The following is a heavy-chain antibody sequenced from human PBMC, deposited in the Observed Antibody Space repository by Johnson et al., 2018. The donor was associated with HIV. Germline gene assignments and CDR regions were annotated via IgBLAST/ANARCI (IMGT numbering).Heavy chain of an antibody. CDR2: ISYDGSNQ. D-gene: IGHD3-10*01. CDR1: GFTFSSYA. Sequence: QVQLVESGGGVVQPGRSLRLSCAASGFTFSSYAMHWVRQALGKGLEWVAVISYDGSNQYYADSVQGRFTLSRDNSQNTLYLQMNSLGAEDTAVYYCARSMRGAFDIWGQGTLVTVSS. J-gene: IGHJ3*02. V-gene: IGHV3-30*04. CDR3: ARSMRGAFDI.